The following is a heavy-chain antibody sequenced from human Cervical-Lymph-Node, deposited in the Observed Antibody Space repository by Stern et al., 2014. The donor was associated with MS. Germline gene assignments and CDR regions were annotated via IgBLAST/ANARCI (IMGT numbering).Heavy chain of an antibody. V-gene: IGHV1-69*06. D-gene: IGHD2/OR15-2a*01. CDR3: ARDPPEIVLSREGDEGDDY. CDR2: IIPLFGTA. CDR1: GDDLNNYA. J-gene: IGHJ4*02. Sequence: QVQLVQSGAEVKQPGSSVKVSCQASGDDLNNYAMSWVRQAPGERLEWLGGIIPLFGTAKYAQPLQGRITITADKSTSTVYMEMSSLRSEDTAVYYCARDPPEIVLSREGDEGDDYWGQGTLVTVSS.